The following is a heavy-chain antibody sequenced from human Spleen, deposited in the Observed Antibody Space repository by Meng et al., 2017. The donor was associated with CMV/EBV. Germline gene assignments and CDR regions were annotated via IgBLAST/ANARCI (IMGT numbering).Heavy chain of an antibody. CDR2: IYTSGST. CDR3: ASETGRVGATNYFDY. V-gene: IGHV4-4*07. J-gene: IGHJ4*02. Sequence: VQLQESGPGLVKPSEPLSLTYLVSGGSISSYYWSWIRQPAGKGLEWIGRIYTSGSTNYNPSLKSRVTMSVDTSKNQFSLKLSSVTAADTAVYYCASETGRVGATNYFDYWGQGTLVTVSS. CDR1: GGSISSYY. D-gene: IGHD1-26*01.